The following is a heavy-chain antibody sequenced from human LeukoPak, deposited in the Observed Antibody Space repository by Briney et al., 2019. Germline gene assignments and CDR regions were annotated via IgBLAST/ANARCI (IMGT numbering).Heavy chain of an antibody. CDR3: ARKLGLWFGEHYRWYFDY. Sequence: SETLSLTCTVSGYSISSGYYWGWIRQPPGKGLEWIGSIYHSGSTHYNPSLKSRVTISVDTSKNQFSLKLSSVTAADTAVYYCARKLGLWFGEHYRWYFDYWGQGTLVTVSS. CDR1: GYSISSGYY. CDR2: IYHSGST. J-gene: IGHJ4*02. D-gene: IGHD3-10*01. V-gene: IGHV4-38-2*02.